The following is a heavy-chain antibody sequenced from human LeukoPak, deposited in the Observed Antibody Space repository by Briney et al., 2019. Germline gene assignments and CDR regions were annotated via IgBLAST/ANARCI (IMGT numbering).Heavy chain of an antibody. V-gene: IGHV1-46*01. CDR3: ARQVGGGSYPDYFDY. J-gene: IGHJ4*02. CDR2: INPSGGST. D-gene: IGHD1-26*01. Sequence: ASVKVSCKASGYTFTSYYMHWVRQAPGQGLEWMGIINPSGGSTSYAQKFQGRVTMTRDTSTSTVYMELSSLRSEDTAVYYCARQVGGGSYPDYFDYWGQGTLVTVSS. CDR1: GYTFTSYY.